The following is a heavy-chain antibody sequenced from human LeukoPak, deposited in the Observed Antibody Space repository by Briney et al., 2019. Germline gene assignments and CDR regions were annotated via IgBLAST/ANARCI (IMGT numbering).Heavy chain of an antibody. J-gene: IGHJ6*03. CDR2: ISWDGGST. D-gene: IGHD7-27*01. CDR1: GFTFDDYT. Sequence: GGSLRLSCAASGFTFDDYTMHWVRQAPGKGLEWVSLISWDGGSTYYVDSVKGRFTISRDNSKNPLYLQMNSLRTEDTALYYCAKDITVGNYYYYMDVWGKGTTVTVSS. V-gene: IGHV3-43*01. CDR3: AKDITVGNYYYYMDV.